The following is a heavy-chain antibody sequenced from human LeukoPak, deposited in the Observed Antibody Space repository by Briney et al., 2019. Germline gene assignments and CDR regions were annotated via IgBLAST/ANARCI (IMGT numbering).Heavy chain of an antibody. CDR1: GVTFSSYA. Sequence: GGSLRLSCAASGVTFSSYAMHRVRQAPGKGLGWVAVISYDGSNKYYADSVKGRFTISRDNSKNTLYLQMNSLRAEDTAVYYCASRDQAAAGTDYWGQGTLVTVSS. D-gene: IGHD6-13*01. CDR2: ISYDGSNK. J-gene: IGHJ4*02. CDR3: ASRDQAAAGTDY. V-gene: IGHV3-30*04.